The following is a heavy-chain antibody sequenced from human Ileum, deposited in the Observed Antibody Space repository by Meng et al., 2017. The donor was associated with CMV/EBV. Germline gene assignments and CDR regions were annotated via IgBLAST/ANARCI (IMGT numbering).Heavy chain of an antibody. V-gene: IGHV4-34*01. D-gene: IGHD3-16*01. CDR2: INHSGST. Sequence: HVQLPPWGAGLLKPSETLSLTCAVYGGSFSGYYWSWIRQPPGKGLEWIGEINHSGSTNYNPSLKSRVTISVDTSKNQFSMRLTSVTAADTAVYYCARGPGGFGDFNFDYWGQGTLVTVSS. CDR1: GGSFSGYY. J-gene: IGHJ4*02. CDR3: ARGPGGFGDFNFDY.